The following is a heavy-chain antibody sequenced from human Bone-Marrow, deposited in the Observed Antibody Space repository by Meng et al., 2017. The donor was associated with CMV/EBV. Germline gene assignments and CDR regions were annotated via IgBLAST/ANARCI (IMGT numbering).Heavy chain of an antibody. CDR3: ARAGRAYYDFWSGYSHFDY. CDR1: GVSISSSTYY. D-gene: IGHD3-3*01. Sequence: SETLSLTCTVSGVSISSSTYYWDWIRQPPGKGLEYIGSIYYSGSTYYNPSLKSRVTISVDTSKNQFSLKLSSVTAADTAVYYCARAGRAYYDFWSGYSHFDYWGQGTLVTVSS. J-gene: IGHJ4*02. V-gene: IGHV4-39*01. CDR2: IYYSGST.